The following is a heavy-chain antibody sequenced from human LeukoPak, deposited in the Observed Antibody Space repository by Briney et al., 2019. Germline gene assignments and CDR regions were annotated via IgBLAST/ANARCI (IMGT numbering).Heavy chain of an antibody. J-gene: IGHJ4*02. V-gene: IGHV3-53*01. CDR2: IYSGGST. CDR3: AKAHSGWGGSYYFDY. CDR1: GFTVSSNY. Sequence: GGSLRLSCAASGFTVSSNYMSWVRQAPGKGLEWVSVIYSGGSTYYADSVKGRFTISRDNSKNTLYLQMNSLRAEDTAVYYCAKAHSGWGGSYYFDYWGQGTLVTVSS. D-gene: IGHD6-19*01.